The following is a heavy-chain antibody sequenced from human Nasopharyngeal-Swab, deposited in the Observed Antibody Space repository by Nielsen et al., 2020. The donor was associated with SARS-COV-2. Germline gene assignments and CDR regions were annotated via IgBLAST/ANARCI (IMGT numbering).Heavy chain of an antibody. Sequence: WIRQPPGQGLEWIGYIYYSGSTNYNPSLKSRVTISVDTSKNQFSLKLSSVTAADTAVYYCARAHIVVVPAHNWFDPWGQGTLVTAPQ. J-gene: IGHJ5*02. D-gene: IGHD2-2*01. CDR2: IYYSGST. CDR3: ARAHIVVVPAHNWFDP. V-gene: IGHV4-59*01.